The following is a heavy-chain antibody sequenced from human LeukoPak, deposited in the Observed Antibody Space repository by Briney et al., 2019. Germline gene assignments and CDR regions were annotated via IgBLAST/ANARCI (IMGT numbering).Heavy chain of an antibody. CDR3: ARSSGTGTFSY. J-gene: IGHJ4*02. Sequence: SETLSLTCTVSGDSISRSTYYWAWIRQPPGKGLEWIGSVYFGRSPYFNPSLESRATISVDTSKNHFSLKMSSVTAADTAVYYCARSSGTGTFSYWGQGTLVTVSS. V-gene: IGHV4-39*02. CDR2: VYFGRSP. D-gene: IGHD6-25*01. CDR1: GDSISRSTYY.